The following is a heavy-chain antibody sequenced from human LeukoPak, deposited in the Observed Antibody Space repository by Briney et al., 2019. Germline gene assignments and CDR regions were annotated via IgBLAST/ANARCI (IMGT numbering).Heavy chain of an antibody. J-gene: IGHJ6*02. Sequence: PSETLSLTCTVYGGSISSYYWSWIRQPPGKGLEWIGYIYHSGSTNYNPSLKSRVTISVDTSKNQFSLKLSSVTAADTAVYYCARGATYYDFWSGYYYYYYGMDVWGQGTTVTVSS. D-gene: IGHD3-3*01. CDR3: ARGATYYDFWSGYYYYYYGMDV. V-gene: IGHV4-59*01. CDR1: GGSISSYY. CDR2: IYHSGST.